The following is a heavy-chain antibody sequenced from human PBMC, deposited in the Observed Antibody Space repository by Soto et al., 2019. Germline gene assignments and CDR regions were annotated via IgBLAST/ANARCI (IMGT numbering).Heavy chain of an antibody. CDR1: GGTFSSYA. CDR3: ASGTTGTTSDYYGMDV. V-gene: IGHV1-69*12. CDR2: IIPIFGTA. Sequence: QVQLVQSGAEVKKPGSSVKVSCKASGGTFSSYAISWVRQAPGQGLEWMGGIIPIFGTANYAQKFQGRVTITADEXTXTAYMELSSLRSEDTAVYYCASGTTGTTSDYYGMDVWGQGTTVTVSS. D-gene: IGHD1-1*01. J-gene: IGHJ6*02.